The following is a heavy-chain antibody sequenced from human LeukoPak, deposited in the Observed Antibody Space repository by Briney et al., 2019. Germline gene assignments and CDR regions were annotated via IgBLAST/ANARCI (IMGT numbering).Heavy chain of an antibody. Sequence: GASVKVSCKASGGTFSSYAISWVRQAPGQGLEWMGWINPNSGGTNYAQKFQGRVTMTRDTSISTAYMELSRLRSDDTAVYYCARLIQDEDYWGQGTLVTVSS. CDR2: INPNSGGT. D-gene: IGHD2-15*01. V-gene: IGHV1-2*02. J-gene: IGHJ4*02. CDR3: ARLIQDEDY. CDR1: GGTFSSYA.